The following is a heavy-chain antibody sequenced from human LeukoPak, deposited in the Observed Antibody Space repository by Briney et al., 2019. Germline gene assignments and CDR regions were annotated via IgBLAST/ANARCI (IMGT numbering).Heavy chain of an antibody. CDR1: GFTFSSYS. CDR3: ARDRGSSWYEGNYFDY. Sequence: PGGSLRLSCAASGFTFSSYSMNWVRQAPGKGLEWGSSISSSSSYIYYADSVKGRFTISRDNAKNSLYLQMNSLRAEDTAVYYCARDRGSSWYEGNYFDYWGQGTLVTVSS. V-gene: IGHV3-21*01. J-gene: IGHJ4*02. CDR2: ISSSSSYI. D-gene: IGHD6-13*01.